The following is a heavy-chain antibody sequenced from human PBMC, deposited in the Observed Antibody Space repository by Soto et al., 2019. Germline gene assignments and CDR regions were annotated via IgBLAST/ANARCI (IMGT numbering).Heavy chain of an antibody. J-gene: IGHJ4*02. Sequence: ASVKVSCKASGYTFTNYGIIWVRQAPGQGLEWMGWISVYKGNTDYAQKLQGRVTMTSDTSTSTAYMELRSLRSDDTAVYYCARGSSCPPYYFASGGRGPLDTVSS. CDR2: ISVYKGNT. V-gene: IGHV1-18*01. D-gene: IGHD6-13*01. CDR3: ARGSSCPPYYFAS. CDR1: GYTFTNYG.